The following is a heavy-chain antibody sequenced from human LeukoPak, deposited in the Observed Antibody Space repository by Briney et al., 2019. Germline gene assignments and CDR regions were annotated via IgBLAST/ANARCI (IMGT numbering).Heavy chain of an antibody. CDR1: GFIFSSYA. J-gene: IGHJ3*02. CDR2: ISGSGGGT. D-gene: IGHD1-26*01. CDR3: AKDTAGELGFDI. V-gene: IGHV3-23*01. Sequence: PGGSLSLSCAASGFIFSSYAMSWVRQAPGKGLEWVSGISGSGGGTYYADSVKGRFTISRDNSKSTLYLQMNSLRAEDTAVYYCAKDTAGELGFDIWGQGTMVTVSS.